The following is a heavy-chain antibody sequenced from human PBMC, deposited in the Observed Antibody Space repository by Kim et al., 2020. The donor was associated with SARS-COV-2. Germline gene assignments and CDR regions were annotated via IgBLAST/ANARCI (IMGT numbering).Heavy chain of an antibody. CDR2: INSDGSST. J-gene: IGHJ6*02. CDR3: ARALFGEYNYYYGMDV. V-gene: IGHV3-74*01. D-gene: IGHD3-10*01. Sequence: GGSLRLSCAASGFTFSSYWMHWVRQAPGKGLVWVSRINSDGSSTSYADSVKGRFTISRDNAKNTLYLQMNSLRAEDTAVYYCARALFGEYNYYYGMDVWGQGTTVTVSS. CDR1: GFTFSSYW.